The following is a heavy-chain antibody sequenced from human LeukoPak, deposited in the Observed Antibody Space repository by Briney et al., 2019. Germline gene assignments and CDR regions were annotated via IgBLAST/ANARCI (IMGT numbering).Heavy chain of an antibody. CDR3: ARQLPTAAADTRGYFDY. V-gene: IGHV4-39*07. D-gene: IGHD6-25*01. CDR2: IFDGETT. CDR1: GGSISNGDYC. Sequence: SETLSLTCSVSGGSISNGDYCWGWIRQAPGKGLEWIGSIFDGETTHYNPSLKNRATISVDTSKNQFSLKLTSVTAADATMYYCARQLPTAAADTRGYFDYWGQGTVVTVSS. J-gene: IGHJ4*01.